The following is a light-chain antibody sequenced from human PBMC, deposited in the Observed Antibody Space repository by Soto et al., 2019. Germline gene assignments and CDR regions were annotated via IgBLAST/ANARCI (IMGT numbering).Light chain of an antibody. J-gene: IGLJ1*01. V-gene: IGLV2-11*01. CDR2: DVS. Sequence: QSAQTQPRSVSGSPGQSVTISCTGTSSDVGGYNFVSWYQQHPDKAPKLMIYDVSKRPSGVPDRFSGSKSGNTASLTISGLQAEDEADYYCCSYAGSYTWVFGTGTKLTVL. CDR3: CSYAGSYTWV. CDR1: SSDVGGYNF.